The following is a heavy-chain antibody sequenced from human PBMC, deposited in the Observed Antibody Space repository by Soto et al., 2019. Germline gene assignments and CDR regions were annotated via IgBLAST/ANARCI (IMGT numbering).Heavy chain of an antibody. Sequence: QVQLQESGPGLVKPSQTLSLTCTVSGGSISSGAYYWSWIRQHSEKGLEGIGDLHYSGIAYYNPSLTTRVTIPVDTSKNQFSLKLSSVTAADTAVYYCARYYFDNSGYSNWFDPWGRGTLVTVSS. V-gene: IGHV4-31*03. J-gene: IGHJ5*02. CDR2: LHYSGIA. CDR1: GGSISSGAYY. CDR3: ARYYFDNSGYSNWFDP. D-gene: IGHD3-22*01.